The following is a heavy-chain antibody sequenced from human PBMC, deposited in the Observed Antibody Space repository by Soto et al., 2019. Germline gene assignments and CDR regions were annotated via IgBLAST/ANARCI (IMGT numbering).Heavy chain of an antibody. CDR1: GGTFSSYT. Sequence: QVQLVQSGAEVKKPGSSVKVSCKASGGTFSSYTISWVRQAPGQGLEWMGRIIPILGIANYAQKFQGRVTITADKSTSTAYMELSSLRSEDTAVYYCARDGKVAAAGRGYYYYGMDVWGQGTTVTVSS. J-gene: IGHJ6*02. CDR3: ARDGKVAAAGRGYYYYGMDV. CDR2: IIPILGIA. V-gene: IGHV1-69*08. D-gene: IGHD6-13*01.